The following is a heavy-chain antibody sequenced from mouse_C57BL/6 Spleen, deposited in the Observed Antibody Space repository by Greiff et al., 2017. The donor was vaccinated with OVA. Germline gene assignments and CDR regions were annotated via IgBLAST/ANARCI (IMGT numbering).Heavy chain of an antibody. CDR3: TRRDGYDGAWFAY. J-gene: IGHJ3*01. CDR2: IYPGNGDT. V-gene: IGHV1-5*01. CDR1: GYTFTSYW. Sequence: VQLQQSGTVLARPGASVKMSCKTSGYTFTSYWMHWVKQRPGQGLEWIGAIYPGNGDTSYNQKFKGKAKLTAVTSASTAYMELSSLTNEDSAVYYCTRRDGYDGAWFAYWGQGTLVTVSA. D-gene: IGHD2-2*01.